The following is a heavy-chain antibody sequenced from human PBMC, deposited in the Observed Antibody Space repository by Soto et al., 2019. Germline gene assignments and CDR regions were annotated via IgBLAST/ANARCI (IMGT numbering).Heavy chain of an antibody. CDR3: ARDGFYPHDKWSGNRGMAV. J-gene: IGHJ6*02. V-gene: IGHV1-18*01. Sequence: QVQLVQSGAEVKKPGASVKVSCKASGYTFTSYGISWVRQAPGQGLEWMGWISAYNGNTNYAQKLQGRVTMTTDTSTSTAYMAVRRLRSDDTAVYYCARDGFYPHDKWSGNRGMAVWGQGTTVTVSS. CDR1: GYTFTSYG. CDR2: ISAYNGNT. D-gene: IGHD3-3*01.